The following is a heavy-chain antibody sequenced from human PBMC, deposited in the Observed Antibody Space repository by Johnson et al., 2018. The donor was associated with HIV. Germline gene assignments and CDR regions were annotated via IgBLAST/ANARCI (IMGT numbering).Heavy chain of an antibody. CDR2: IKQDGSEK. D-gene: IGHD3-10*01. J-gene: IGHJ3*02. Sequence: VQLVESGGGVVRPGRSLRLSCAASGFTFTNFWMSWVRQAPGKGLEWVADIKQDGSEKYYLDPVKGRFTISRDNARKSLYLQMNNLRAEDTAVYYCTTDQPLGMGDAFDIWGQGTMVTVSS. CDR1: GFTFTNFW. CDR3: TTDQPLGMGDAFDI. V-gene: IGHV3-7*05.